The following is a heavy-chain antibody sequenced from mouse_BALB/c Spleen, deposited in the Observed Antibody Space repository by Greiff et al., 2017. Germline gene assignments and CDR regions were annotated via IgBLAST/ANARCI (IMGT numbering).Heavy chain of an antibody. CDR2: IYPGDGDT. J-gene: IGHJ4*01. CDR1: GYTFTSYW. CDR3: AREDYAMDY. Sequence: VQVVESGAELARPGASVKLSCKASGYTFTSYWMQWVKQRPGQGLEWIGAIYPGDGDTRYTQKFKGKATLTADKSSSTAYMQLSSLASEDSAVYYCAREDYAMDYWGQGTSVTVSS. V-gene: IGHV1-87*01.